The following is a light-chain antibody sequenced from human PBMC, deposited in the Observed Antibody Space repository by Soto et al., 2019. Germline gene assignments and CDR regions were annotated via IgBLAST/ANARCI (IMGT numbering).Light chain of an antibody. Sequence: DIQMTQSPSSLSASVGDRATITCRASQSISSFLNWYQQKPGKAPKLLIYAASSLQTGVPSRVSGSGSGTDFTLTISSLQPEDFATYYCQQSYSTPITFGQGTRLEIK. CDR1: QSISSF. V-gene: IGKV1-39*01. CDR2: AAS. CDR3: QQSYSTPIT. J-gene: IGKJ5*01.